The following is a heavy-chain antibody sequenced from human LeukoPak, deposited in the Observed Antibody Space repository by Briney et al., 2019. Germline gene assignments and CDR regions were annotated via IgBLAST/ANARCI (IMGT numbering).Heavy chain of an antibody. V-gene: IGHV3-30*18. D-gene: IGHD1-1*01. CDR1: GFTFSSYA. CDR3: AKGSTGTGAFDI. J-gene: IGHJ3*02. CDR2: VSYDGGDK. Sequence: GGSLRLSCAASGFTFSSYAMHWVRQAPGKGLEWVAVVSYDGGDKNHADSVRGRFTISRDNSKNTLYLQMNSLRAEDTAVYYCAKGSTGTGAFDIWGQGTMVTVSS.